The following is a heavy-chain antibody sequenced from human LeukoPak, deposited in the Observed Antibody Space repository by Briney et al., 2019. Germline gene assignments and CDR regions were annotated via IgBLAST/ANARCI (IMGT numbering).Heavy chain of an antibody. CDR2: ISGSGGST. J-gene: IGHJ5*02. D-gene: IGHD4-17*01. CDR1: GFTFSSYA. V-gene: IGHV3-23*01. Sequence: PGRSLRLSCAASGFTFSSYAMSWVRQAPGKGLEWVSAISGSGGSTYYADSVKGRFTISRDNSKNTLYLQMNSLRAEDTAVYYCAKGTTVTNWFDPWGQGTLVTVSS. CDR3: AKGTTVTNWFDP.